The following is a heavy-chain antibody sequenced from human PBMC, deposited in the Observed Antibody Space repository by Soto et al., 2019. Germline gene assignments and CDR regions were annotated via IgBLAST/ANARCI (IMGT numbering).Heavy chain of an antibody. V-gene: IGHV1-18*01. J-gene: IGHJ4*02. CDR3: ARGRYGDY. D-gene: IGHD1-1*01. Sequence: QVHLVQSGAEVRKPGASVKVSCKGSGYTFTSYGIAWVRQAPGQGLEWMGWISAHNDNTNYAQKVQGRVNGTRDTSTSTAYMELRNMRSDDTAVYYCARGRYGDYWGQGALVTVSS. CDR1: GYTFTSYG. CDR2: ISAHNDNT.